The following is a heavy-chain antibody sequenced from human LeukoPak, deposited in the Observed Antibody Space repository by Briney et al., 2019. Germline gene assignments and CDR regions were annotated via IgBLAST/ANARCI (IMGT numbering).Heavy chain of an antibody. J-gene: IGHJ6*02. CDR1: GGSISSSNW. D-gene: IGHD6-13*01. CDR3: ARKRIAAAGKDYYYYGMDV. Sequence: SETLFLTCAVSGGSISSSNWWSWVRQPPGKGLEWIGEIYHSGSTNYNPSLKSRVTISVDKSKNQFSLKLSSVTAADTAVYYCARKRIAAAGKDYYYYGMDVWGQGTTVTVSS. CDR2: IYHSGST. V-gene: IGHV4-4*02.